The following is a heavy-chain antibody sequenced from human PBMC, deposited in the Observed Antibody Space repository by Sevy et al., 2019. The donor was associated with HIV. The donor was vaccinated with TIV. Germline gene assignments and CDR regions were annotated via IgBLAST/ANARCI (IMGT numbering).Heavy chain of an antibody. CDR1: GFTFPIYS. V-gene: IGHV3-30*04. CDR3: ARVAVEYCTNDCYHRFDH. J-gene: IGHJ4*02. CDR2: ISHDGNYK. D-gene: IGHD2-8*01. Sequence: GGSLRLSCVASGFTFPIYSVLWVRQAPGKGLEWLTLISHDGNYKYYEDSVKGRFTISRDNSNNILYLQMSSLRVEDTALYFCARVAVEYCTNDCYHRFDHWGLGTLVTVSS.